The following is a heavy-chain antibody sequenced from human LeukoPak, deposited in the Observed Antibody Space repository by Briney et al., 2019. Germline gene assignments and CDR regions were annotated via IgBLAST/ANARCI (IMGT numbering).Heavy chain of an antibody. CDR2: INPSGGST. Sequence: ASVKVSCKASGYTFTGYYMHWVRQAPGQGLEWMGIINPSGGSTSYAQKFQGRVTMTRDTSTSTVYMELSSLRSEDTAVYYCARVYYDFWSGYLGPGSAFDIWGQGTMVTVSS. J-gene: IGHJ3*02. CDR1: GYTFTGYY. CDR3: ARVYYDFWSGYLGPGSAFDI. D-gene: IGHD3-3*01. V-gene: IGHV1-46*01.